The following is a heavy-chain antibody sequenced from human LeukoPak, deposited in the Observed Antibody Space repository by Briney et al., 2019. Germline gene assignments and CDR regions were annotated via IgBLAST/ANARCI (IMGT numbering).Heavy chain of an antibody. CDR3: AKDKSRYDSSGYYYVSGYFQH. CDR2: ISGSVGST. Sequence: PGGSLRLSCAASGFTFSSYAMSWVRQAPGKGLEWVSAISGSVGSTYYADSVKGRFTISRDNSKNTLYLQMNSLRAEDTAVYYCAKDKSRYDSSGYYYVSGYFQHWGQGTLVTVSS. V-gene: IGHV3-23*01. CDR1: GFTFSSYA. J-gene: IGHJ1*01. D-gene: IGHD3-22*01.